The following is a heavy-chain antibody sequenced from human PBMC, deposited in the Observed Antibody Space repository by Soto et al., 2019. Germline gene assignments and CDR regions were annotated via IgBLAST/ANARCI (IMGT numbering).Heavy chain of an antibody. CDR2: IYHSGST. J-gene: IGHJ6*02. Sequence: LSLTCAVSGGSISSSNWWSWVRQPPGKGLEWIGEIYHSGSTNYNPSLKSRVTISVDKSKNQFSLKLSSVTAADTAVYYCARGFPGIAAAGRYYYYGMDVWGQGTTVTVSS. V-gene: IGHV4-4*02. CDR1: GGSISSSNW. D-gene: IGHD6-13*01. CDR3: ARGFPGIAAAGRYYYYGMDV.